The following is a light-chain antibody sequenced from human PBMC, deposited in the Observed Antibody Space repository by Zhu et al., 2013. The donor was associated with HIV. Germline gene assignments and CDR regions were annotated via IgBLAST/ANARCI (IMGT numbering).Light chain of an antibody. CDR1: QSITTF. V-gene: IGKV1-39*01. J-gene: IGKJ2*01. CDR3: QQSFSTPYT. Sequence: DIQMTQSPSSLSASVGDRVTISCRASQSITTFLNWYQQKPGRAPNLVIYAASNLQSGVPSRFSGGGSGIDFTLTISRLQPEDFATYYCQQSFSTPYTFGQGTKLEI. CDR2: AAS.